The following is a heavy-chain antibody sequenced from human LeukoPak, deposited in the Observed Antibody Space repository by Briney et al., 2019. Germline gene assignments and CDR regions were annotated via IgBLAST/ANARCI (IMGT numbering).Heavy chain of an antibody. V-gene: IGHV4-34*01. CDR3: ARDRDDILTGYYIETN. CDR2: INHSGST. J-gene: IGHJ4*02. CDR1: GGSFSGYY. D-gene: IGHD3-9*01. Sequence: SETLSLTCAVYGGSFSGYYWSWIRQPPGKGLEWIGEINHSGSTNYNPSLKSRVTISVDTSKNQFSLKLSSVTAADTAVYYCARDRDDILTGYYIETNWGQGTLVTVSS.